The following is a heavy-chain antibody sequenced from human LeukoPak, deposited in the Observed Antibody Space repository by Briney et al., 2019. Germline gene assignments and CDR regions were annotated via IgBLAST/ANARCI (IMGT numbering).Heavy chain of an antibody. J-gene: IGHJ4*02. V-gene: IGHV3-30*18. Sequence: GGSLRLSCSASGFTFSVYAIHWVRQAPGKGLEWVAVISYDGSNKYYADSVKGRFTISRDNSKNTLYLQMNSLRAEDTAVYYCAKLSGWAIDYWGQGTLVTVSS. CDR3: AKLSGWAIDY. CDR2: ISYDGSNK. CDR1: GFTFSVYA. D-gene: IGHD6-19*01.